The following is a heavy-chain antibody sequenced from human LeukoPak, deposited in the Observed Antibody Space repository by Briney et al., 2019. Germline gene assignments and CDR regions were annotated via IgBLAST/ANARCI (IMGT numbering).Heavy chain of an antibody. V-gene: IGHV2-5*02. Sequence: AATLVKPTQPLKLTCTFSRFSVTTTGVGGGWFRHPPGKDLQGLECTHWADNKLSRPSLKSRLTIAKDTSKNQVVLTVTNMDTVDPATYYCAHYGDYRFLYYFDHWGQGTLVPVSS. CDR1: RFSVTTTGVG. J-gene: IGHJ4*02. CDR2: THWADNK. D-gene: IGHD4-17*01. CDR3: AHYGDYRFLYYFDH.